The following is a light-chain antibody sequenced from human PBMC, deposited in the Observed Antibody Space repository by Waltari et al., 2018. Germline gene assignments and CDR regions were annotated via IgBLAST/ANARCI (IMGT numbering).Light chain of an antibody. Sequence: KSSHTVLYSSNNKNFLAWYQQKAGQPPKLLINWASTREFGVPDRFSGSGSGTDFTLTISSLQAEDVAVYYCQQYYRTPPTFGQGTKLEIK. J-gene: IGKJ2*01. CDR2: WAS. V-gene: IGKV4-1*01. CDR3: QQYYRTPPT. CDR1: HTVLYSSNNKNF.